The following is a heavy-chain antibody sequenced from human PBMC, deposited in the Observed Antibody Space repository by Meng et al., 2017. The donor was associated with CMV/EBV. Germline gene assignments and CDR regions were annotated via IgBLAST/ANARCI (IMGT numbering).Heavy chain of an antibody. Sequence: ASVKVSCKASGYTFTGYYMHWVRQAPGRGLEWMGWINPNSGGTNYAQKFQGRVTMTRDTSISTAYMELSRLRSDDTAVYYCARDSGRVLRYFDWVPPSGMDVWGQGTTVTVSS. V-gene: IGHV1-2*02. J-gene: IGHJ6*02. CDR1: GYTFTGYY. CDR2: INPNSGGT. D-gene: IGHD3-9*01. CDR3: ARDSGRVLRYFDWVPPSGMDV.